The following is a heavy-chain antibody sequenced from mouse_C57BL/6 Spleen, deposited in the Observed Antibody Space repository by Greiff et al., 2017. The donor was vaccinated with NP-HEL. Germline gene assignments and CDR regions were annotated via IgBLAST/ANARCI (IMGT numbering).Heavy chain of an antibody. D-gene: IGHD1-1*01. CDR1: GYAFSSSW. V-gene: IGHV1-82*01. CDR2: IYPGDGDT. Sequence: QVQLQQSGPELVKPGASVKISCKASGYAFSSSWMNWVKQRPGKGLEWIGRIYPGDGDTNYNGKFKGKATLTADKSSSTAYMQLSSLTSEDSAVYFCARGVFPYYYGSSFYYFDYWGQGTTLTVSS. CDR3: ARGVFPYYYGSSFYYFDY. J-gene: IGHJ2*01.